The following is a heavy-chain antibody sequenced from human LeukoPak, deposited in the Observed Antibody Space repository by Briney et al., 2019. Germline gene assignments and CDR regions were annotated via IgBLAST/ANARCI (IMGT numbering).Heavy chain of an antibody. CDR2: IYYSGST. Sequence: SETLSLTCTVSGGSISSGGYYWSWIRQHPGKGLEWIGYIYYSGSTYYNPSLKSRVTISVDTSKNQFSLKLSSVTAADTAVYYCARGPNRVTRTIDYWGQGTLVTVSS. J-gene: IGHJ4*02. D-gene: IGHD1-14*01. CDR3: ARGPNRVTRTIDY. CDR1: GGSISSGGYY. V-gene: IGHV4-31*03.